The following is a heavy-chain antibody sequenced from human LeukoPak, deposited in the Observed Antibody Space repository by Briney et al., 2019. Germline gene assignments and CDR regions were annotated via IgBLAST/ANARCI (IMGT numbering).Heavy chain of an antibody. CDR3: ARDHFKGRHDAFDI. V-gene: IGHV1-2*04. D-gene: IGHD3-10*01. CDR2: INPNSGGT. J-gene: IGHJ3*02. Sequence: ASVKVSCKAFGYTFTGHYIHWVRQAPGQGLEWMGWINPNSGGTNYAQKFQGWVTMTRDTSINTAYMELSRLRSDDTAVYYCARDHFKGRHDAFDIWGQGTMVTVSS. CDR1: GYTFTGHY.